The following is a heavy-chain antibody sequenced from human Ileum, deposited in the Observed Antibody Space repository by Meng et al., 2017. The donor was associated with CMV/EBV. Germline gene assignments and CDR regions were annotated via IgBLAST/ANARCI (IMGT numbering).Heavy chain of an antibody. CDR1: FTGDY. J-gene: IGHJ4*02. D-gene: IGHD2-15*01. CDR2: INLNNGDT. V-gene: IGHV1-2*02. Sequence: FTGDYMHWVRQAPGQGLEWMGWINLNNGDTHYAERFQGRITMTRDTSITTAYMDLSRLRSDDTAIYYCARHPPGQYCSSYRCRALDYWGQGTLVTVSS. CDR3: ARHPPGQYCSSYRCRALDY.